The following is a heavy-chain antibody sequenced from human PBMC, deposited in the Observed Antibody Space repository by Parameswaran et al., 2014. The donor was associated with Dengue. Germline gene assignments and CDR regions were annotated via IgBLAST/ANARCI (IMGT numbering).Heavy chain of an antibody. CDR2: MNPNSGNT. CDR3: ARGRGLRGRWFDP. V-gene: IGHV1-8*03. J-gene: IGHJ5*02. Sequence: WVRQAPGQGLEWMGWMNPNSGNTGYAQKFQGRVTITRNTSISTAYMELSSLRSEDTAVYYCARGRGLRGRWFDPWGQGTLVTVSS. D-gene: IGHD3-10*01.